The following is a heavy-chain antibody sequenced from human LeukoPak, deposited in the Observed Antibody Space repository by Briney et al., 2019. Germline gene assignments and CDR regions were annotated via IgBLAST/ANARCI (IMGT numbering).Heavy chain of an antibody. CDR2: INPNSGGT. CDR1: GYTFTGYY. Sequence: GASVKVSCKASGYTFTGYYMHWVRQAPGQGLEWMERINPNSGGTNYAQKFQGRVTMTRDTSISTAYMELSRLRSDDTAVYYCARVKGRYGSGSPYYFDYWGQGTLVTVSS. CDR3: ARVKGRYGSGSPYYFDY. J-gene: IGHJ4*02. V-gene: IGHV1-2*06. D-gene: IGHD3-10*01.